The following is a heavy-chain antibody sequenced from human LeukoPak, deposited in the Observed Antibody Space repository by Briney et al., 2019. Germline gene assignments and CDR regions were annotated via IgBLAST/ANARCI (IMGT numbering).Heavy chain of an antibody. CDR1: GGSISSSSYY. CDR3: ARHSEWELLAFDY. V-gene: IGHV4-39*01. CDR2: IYYSGST. D-gene: IGHD1-26*01. Sequence: SETLSLTCTVSGGSISSSSYYWGWIRQPPGKGLEWIGSIYYSGSTYYNPSLKSRVTISVDTSKNQFSLKLSSVTAADTAVYYCARHSEWELLAFDYWGQGTLVTVSS. J-gene: IGHJ4*02.